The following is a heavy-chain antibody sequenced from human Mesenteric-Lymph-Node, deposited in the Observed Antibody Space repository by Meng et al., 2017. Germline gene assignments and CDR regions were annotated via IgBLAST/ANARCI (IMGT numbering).Heavy chain of an antibody. Sequence: QGQVVQSGAEVKKPGASVKVSCKASGYTFTSYGISWVRQAPGQGLEWMGWISVHYGNTNYAQKFQGRVTMTTDTSTSTIYMELRSLRTDDTAVYYCARGRFGENGYWGQGTLVTVSS. J-gene: IGHJ4*02. CDR3: ARGRFGENGY. D-gene: IGHD3-10*01. CDR2: ISVHYGNT. CDR1: GYTFTSYG. V-gene: IGHV1-18*01.